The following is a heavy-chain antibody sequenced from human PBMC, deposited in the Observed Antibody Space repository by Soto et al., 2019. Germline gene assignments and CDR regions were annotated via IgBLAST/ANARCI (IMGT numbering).Heavy chain of an antibody. CDR1: GYTFTSYA. CDR3: ARSIVVATALDY. V-gene: IGHV1-3*01. CDR2: INAGNGNT. J-gene: IGHJ4*02. Sequence: ASVKVSCKASGYTFTSYAMHWVRQAPGQRLEWMGWINAGNGNTKYSQKFQGRVTITRDTSASTAYTELSSLRSEDTAVYYCARSIVVATALDYWGQGTLVTVSS. D-gene: IGHD2-21*02.